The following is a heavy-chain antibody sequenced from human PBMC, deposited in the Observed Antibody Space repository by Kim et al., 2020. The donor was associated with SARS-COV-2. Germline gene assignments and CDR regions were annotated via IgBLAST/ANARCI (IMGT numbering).Heavy chain of an antibody. CDR2: IKQDGSEK. J-gene: IGHJ4*01. Sequence: GGSLRLSCAASGFSFFSYLMSWVRQAPGKGLEWVANIKQDGSEKNYVDSVEGRFTISRDNVKKSLDLQMDSLRAEDTAVYYCVRDLYGDLDYWGHGTLVTVSS. D-gene: IGHD4-17*01. CDR1: GFSFFSYL. V-gene: IGHV3-7*01. CDR3: VRDLYGDLDY.